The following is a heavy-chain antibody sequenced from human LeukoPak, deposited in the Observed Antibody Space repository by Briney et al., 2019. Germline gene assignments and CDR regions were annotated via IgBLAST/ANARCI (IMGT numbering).Heavy chain of an antibody. D-gene: IGHD3-10*01. V-gene: IGHV3-9*01. Sequence: GGSLRLSCAASGFTFDDYAMHWVRQAPGKGLEWVSGISWNSGSIDYADSVKGRFTISRDNAKNSLYLQMNSLRAEDTALYYCAKCYYYGSGSYSPYFDYWGQGTLVTVSS. CDR2: ISWNSGSI. J-gene: IGHJ4*02. CDR3: AKCYYYGSGSYSPYFDY. CDR1: GFTFDDYA.